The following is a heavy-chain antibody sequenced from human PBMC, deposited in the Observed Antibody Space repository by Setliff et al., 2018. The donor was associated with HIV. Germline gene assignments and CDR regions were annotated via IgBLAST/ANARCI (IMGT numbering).Heavy chain of an antibody. D-gene: IGHD5-12*01. Sequence: ASVKVSCKTSGYKFNIFGVSWVRQAPGQGLEWMGWISGNNRITYYAQNFQSRVTLTTDTSTSTSNMELRSLRSDDTAVYYCARQGDGYNLYHVYYFDYWGQGTLVTVSS. CDR3: ARQGDGYNLYHVYYFDY. V-gene: IGHV1-18*01. CDR2: ISGNNRIT. CDR1: GYKFNIFG. J-gene: IGHJ4*02.